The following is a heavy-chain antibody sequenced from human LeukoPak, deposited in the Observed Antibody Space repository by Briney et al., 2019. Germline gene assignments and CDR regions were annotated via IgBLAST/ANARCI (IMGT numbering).Heavy chain of an antibody. Sequence: GASVKVSCKTSGYTFSDYYIHWIRQAPGQGLEWMGWMNPNSGNTDYAQNFQGRLTITRNTSISTAYMELSSLRSEDTAVYYCARDNSGWYHWFDPWGQGTLVTVSS. CDR2: MNPNSGNT. CDR1: GYTFSDYY. J-gene: IGHJ5*02. V-gene: IGHV1-8*03. D-gene: IGHD6-19*01. CDR3: ARDNSGWYHWFDP.